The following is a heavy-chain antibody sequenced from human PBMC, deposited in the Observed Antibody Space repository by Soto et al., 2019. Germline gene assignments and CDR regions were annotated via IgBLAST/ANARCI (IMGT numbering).Heavy chain of an antibody. CDR1: GFTFSSFA. CDR3: VRKIVGTTTSGAYWYFDV. D-gene: IGHD1-26*01. CDR2: VSGGGDAT. Sequence: EVQLLESGGGLVQPGGSLRLSCAASGFTFSSFAMNWVRQVPGKGLEWVSGVSGGGDATFYADSVKGRFTMSRVQSKNTLYLQMNILRVEDTAVYYCVRKIVGTTTSGAYWYFDVWGRGTLVTVSS. V-gene: IGHV3-23*01. J-gene: IGHJ2*01.